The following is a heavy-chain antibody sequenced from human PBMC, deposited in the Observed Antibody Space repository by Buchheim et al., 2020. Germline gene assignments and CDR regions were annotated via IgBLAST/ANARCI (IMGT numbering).Heavy chain of an antibody. J-gene: IGHJ5*02. CDR1: GGSISSYY. Sequence: QVQLQESGPGLVKPSETLSLTCTVSGGSISSYYWSWIRQPPGKGLEWIGYIYYSGSTNYNPSLKSRVTISVYTSKNQFSLKLSSVTAADTAVYYCARTASKYCSGGSCSGGWFDPWGQGTL. CDR2: IYYSGST. D-gene: IGHD2-15*01. CDR3: ARTASKYCSGGSCSGGWFDP. V-gene: IGHV4-59*01.